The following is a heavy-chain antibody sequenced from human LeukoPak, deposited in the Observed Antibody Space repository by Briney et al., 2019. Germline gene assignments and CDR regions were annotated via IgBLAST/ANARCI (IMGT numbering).Heavy chain of an antibody. CDR1: GFTFSDYY. CDR2: ISSSGSTV. Sequence: GGSLRLSCAASGFTFSDYYMSWIRQAPGKGLEWVSYISSSGSTVYYADSVKGRFTISRDNARNSLYLQMNSLRAEDTAVYYCARDLSGTMVRGFFDYWGQGTLVTVSS. D-gene: IGHD3-10*01. CDR3: ARDLSGTMVRGFFDY. V-gene: IGHV3-11*04. J-gene: IGHJ4*02.